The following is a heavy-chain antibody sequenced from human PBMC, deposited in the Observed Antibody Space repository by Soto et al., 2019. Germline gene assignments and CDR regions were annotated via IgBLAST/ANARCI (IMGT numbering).Heavy chain of an antibody. CDR3: AKVPRYDILTGYYNDYGMDV. J-gene: IGHJ6*02. V-gene: IGHV3-23*01. CDR1: GFTFSSYA. D-gene: IGHD3-9*01. Sequence: PVGSLRLSCAASGFTFSSYAMSWVRQAPGKGLEWVSAISGSGGSTYYADSVKGRFTISRDNSKNTLYLQMNSLRAEDTAVYYCAKVPRYDILTGYYNDYGMDVWGQGTTVTVSS. CDR2: ISGSGGST.